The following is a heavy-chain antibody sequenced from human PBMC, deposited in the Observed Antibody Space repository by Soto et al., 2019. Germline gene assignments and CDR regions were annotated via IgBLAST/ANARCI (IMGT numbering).Heavy chain of an antibody. CDR1: GGSISTYY. Sequence: SETLSLTCTVSGGSISTYYWRWIRQPPGKGLEWIGYIYFTGTTNYNPSLKSRVTISLDTSRYQFSLKLSSVTAADTAVYYCARHRGSSSSIDIWGQGTMVTVSS. J-gene: IGHJ3*02. D-gene: IGHD6-6*01. CDR3: ARHRGSSSSIDI. CDR2: IYFTGTT. V-gene: IGHV4-59*08.